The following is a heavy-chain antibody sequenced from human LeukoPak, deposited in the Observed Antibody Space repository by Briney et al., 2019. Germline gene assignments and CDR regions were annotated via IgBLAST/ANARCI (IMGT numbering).Heavy chain of an antibody. CDR1: GGSISSYY. Sequence: SETLSLTCTASGGSISSYYWSWIRQPPGKGLEWIGYIYYSGSTNYNPSLKSRVTISVDTSKNQFSLKLSSVTAADTAVYYCARRIAVAGYNDAFDIWGQGTMVTVSS. CDR3: ARRIAVAGYNDAFDI. V-gene: IGHV4-59*08. D-gene: IGHD6-19*01. J-gene: IGHJ3*02. CDR2: IYYSGST.